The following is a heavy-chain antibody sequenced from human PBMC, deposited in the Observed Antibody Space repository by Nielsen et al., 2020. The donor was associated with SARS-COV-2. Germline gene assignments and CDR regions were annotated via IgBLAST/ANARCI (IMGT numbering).Heavy chain of an antibody. V-gene: IGHV3-7*01. CDR1: GFTFSSYW. Sequence: GESLKISCAASGFTFSSYWMSWVRQAPGKGLEWVANIKQDGSEKYYVDSVKGRFTISRDNAKNSLYLQMNSLRDEDTAVYYCARDRAGGYRYYFDYWGQGTLVTVSS. CDR3: ARDRAGGYRYYFDY. D-gene: IGHD5-18*01. J-gene: IGHJ4*02. CDR2: IKQDGSEK.